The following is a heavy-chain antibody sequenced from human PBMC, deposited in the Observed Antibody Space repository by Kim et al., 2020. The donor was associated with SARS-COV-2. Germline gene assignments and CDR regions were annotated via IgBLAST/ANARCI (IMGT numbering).Heavy chain of an antibody. Sequence: ASVKVSCKVSGYTLTELSMHWVRQAPGKGLEWMGGFDPEDGETIYAQKFQSRVTMTEDTSTDTTYMELSSLRSEDTAVYYCATGVAVAGRSSDYYYYYGMDVWGQGTTVTVSS. D-gene: IGHD6-19*01. CDR1: GYTLTELS. J-gene: IGHJ6*02. CDR3: ATGVAVAGRSSDYYYYYGMDV. V-gene: IGHV1-24*01. CDR2: FDPEDGET.